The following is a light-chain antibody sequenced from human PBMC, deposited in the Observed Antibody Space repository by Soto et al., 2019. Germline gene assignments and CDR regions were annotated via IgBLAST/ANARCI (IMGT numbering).Light chain of an antibody. CDR3: QQYSSSFT. CDR2: GAS. Sequence: EIVLTQSPGTLSLSPGERATLSCRASQSVSSSYLAWYQQKPGQAPRLLIYGASSRATGIADRFSGSGSGTDFTLTISRLEPEDFAVYYCQQYSSSFTFGPGTKVDIK. J-gene: IGKJ3*01. CDR1: QSVSSSY. V-gene: IGKV3-20*01.